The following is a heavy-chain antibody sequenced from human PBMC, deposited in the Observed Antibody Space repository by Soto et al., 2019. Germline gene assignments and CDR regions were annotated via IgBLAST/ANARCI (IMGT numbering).Heavy chain of an antibody. J-gene: IGHJ6*02. CDR1: GGSISSGDYY. Sequence: SETLSLTCTVSGGSISSGDYYWSWIRQPPGKGLEWIGYIYYSGSTYYNPSLKSRVTISVDTSKNQFSLKLSSVTAADTAVYYCARDAFYXDSRGPSSYYYYYGMDVWGQGTTVTVSS. D-gene: IGHD3-22*01. V-gene: IGHV4-30-4*01. CDR3: ARDAFYXDSRGPSSYYYYYGMDV. CDR2: IYYSGST.